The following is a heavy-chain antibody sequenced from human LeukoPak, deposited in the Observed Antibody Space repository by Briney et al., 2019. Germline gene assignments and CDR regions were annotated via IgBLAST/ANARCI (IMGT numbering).Heavy chain of an antibody. Sequence: SETLSLTCAVYGGSFSGYYWSWIRQPPGKGLEWIGEINHSGSTNYNPSLKSRVTISVDTSKNQFSLKLSSVTAADSAVYYCARAGWSGYYGALLEAPHFDYWGQGTLVTVSS. J-gene: IGHJ4*02. CDR3: ARAGWSGYYGALLEAPHFDY. D-gene: IGHD3-3*01. CDR2: INHSGST. CDR1: GGSFSGYY. V-gene: IGHV4-34*01.